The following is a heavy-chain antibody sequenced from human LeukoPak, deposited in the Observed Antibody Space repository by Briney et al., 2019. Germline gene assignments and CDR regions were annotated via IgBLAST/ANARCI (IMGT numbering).Heavy chain of an antibody. CDR3: ARVRSNILGATRGYDI. Sequence: GGSLRLSRAAFGFTFNNYAMNWVRQAPGKGLEWVSTLSGSGDTTYYADSVKGRFTVSRDNAKNSVYLQVNSLRAKDTAVYYCARVRSNILGATRGYDIWGQGTMVTVSS. V-gene: IGHV3-23*01. D-gene: IGHD1-26*01. CDR2: LSGSGDTT. J-gene: IGHJ3*02. CDR1: GFTFNNYA.